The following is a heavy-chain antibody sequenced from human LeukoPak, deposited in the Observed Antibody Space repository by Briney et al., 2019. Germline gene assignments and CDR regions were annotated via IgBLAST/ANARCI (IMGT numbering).Heavy chain of an antibody. J-gene: IGHJ3*02. CDR1: GLSFSSSG. Sequence: PGGSLRLSCAASGLSFSSSGMNWVRQAPGKGLEWVSYISSTGSTIYYADSVKGRFTISRDNARNSLFLSMSSLRAEDTAVYYCARSILVGATGAFDIWGQGTRVTVS. CDR2: ISSTGSTI. CDR3: ARSILVGATGAFDI. V-gene: IGHV3-48*03. D-gene: IGHD1-26*01.